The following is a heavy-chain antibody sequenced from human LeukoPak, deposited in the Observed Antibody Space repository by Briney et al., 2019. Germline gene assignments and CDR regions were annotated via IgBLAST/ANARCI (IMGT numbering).Heavy chain of an antibody. J-gene: IGHJ5*02. CDR1: GGSISSYY. V-gene: IGHV4-59*01. Sequence: PSETLSLTCTVSGGSISSYYWSWIRQPPGKGLEWIGYIYYSGSTNYNPSLKSRVTISVDTSKNQFSLKLSSVTAADTAVYYCARDKSSYGWFDPWGQGTLVTVSS. D-gene: IGHD2-8*01. CDR2: IYYSGST. CDR3: ARDKSSYGWFDP.